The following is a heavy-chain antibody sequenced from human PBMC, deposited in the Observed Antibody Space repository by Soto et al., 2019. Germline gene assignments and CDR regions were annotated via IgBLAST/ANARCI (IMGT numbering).Heavy chain of an antibody. J-gene: IGHJ4*02. D-gene: IGHD3-22*01. Sequence: ASVKVSCKASGGTFSSYAISWVRQAPGQGLEWMGGIIPIFGTANYAQKFQGRVTITADESTSTAYMELSSLRSEDTAVYYCARVINYYDSSGYYPPAEGYFDYWGQGTLVTVSS. V-gene: IGHV1-69*13. CDR3: ARVINYYDSSGYYPPAEGYFDY. CDR2: IIPIFGTA. CDR1: GGTFSSYA.